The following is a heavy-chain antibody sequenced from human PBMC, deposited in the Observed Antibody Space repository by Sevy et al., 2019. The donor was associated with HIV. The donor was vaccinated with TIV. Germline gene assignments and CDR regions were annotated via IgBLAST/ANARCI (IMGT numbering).Heavy chain of an antibody. CDR2: IRSKGNNYAT. J-gene: IGHJ4*02. CDR1: GFIFSGSA. Sequence: GGSLRLSCAASGFIFSGSAMHWVRQASGKGLEWVGRIRSKGNNYATTYAASVKGRFTISRDDSKNTAYLQMNSLKTEDTAVYYCTRRRAFDIGGTGFEFDYWGQGPLVTVSS. V-gene: IGHV3-73*01. CDR3: TRRRAFDIGGTGFEFDY. D-gene: IGHD2-15*01.